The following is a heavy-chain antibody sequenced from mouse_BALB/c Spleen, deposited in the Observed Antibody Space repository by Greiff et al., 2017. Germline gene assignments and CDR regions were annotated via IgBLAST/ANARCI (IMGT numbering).Heavy chain of an antibody. V-gene: IGHV5-9-4*01. J-gene: IGHJ3*01. CDR2: ISSGGSYT. CDR1: GFTFSSYA. D-gene: IGHD1-1*02. CDR3: ARPYGPTGVFFAY. Sequence: EVKLMESGGGLVKPGGSLKLSCAASGFTFSSYAMSWVRQSPEKRLEWVAEISSGGSYTYYPDTVTGRFTISRDNAKNTLYLEMSSLRSEDTAMYYCARPYGPTGVFFAYWGQGTLVTVSA.